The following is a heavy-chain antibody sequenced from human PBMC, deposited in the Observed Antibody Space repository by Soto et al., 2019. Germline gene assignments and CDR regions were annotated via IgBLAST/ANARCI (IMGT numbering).Heavy chain of an antibody. J-gene: IGHJ3*02. Sequence: EGQLLESGGGLVQPGGSLRLSCAGAGFIFATYAMNWVRQAPGKGLEWVSAISSSGDRTYYADSVKGRFTVSRDNSKNTLYLLLNSLSAEDTAVYYCAKYYYDSRSSRGASDIWGQGTMVTVSS. CDR2: ISSSGDRT. V-gene: IGHV3-23*01. CDR3: AKYYYDSRSSRGASDI. D-gene: IGHD3-22*01. CDR1: GFIFATYA.